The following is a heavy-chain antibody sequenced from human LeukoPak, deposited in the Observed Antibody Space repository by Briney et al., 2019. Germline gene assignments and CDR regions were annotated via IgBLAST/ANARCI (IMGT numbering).Heavy chain of an antibody. J-gene: IGHJ4*02. CDR1: GYTFTSHD. V-gene: IGHV1-8*01. CDR2: MNPNSGNT. D-gene: IGHD3-9*01. CDR3: ARSLGGRYFDWLPWD. Sequence: ASVKVSCKASGYTFTSHDINWVRQATGQGLEWMGWMNPNSGNTGSAQKFQGRVTLTRNTSISTAYMELSSLRSEDTAVYYCARSLGGRYFDWLPWDWGQGTLVTVSS.